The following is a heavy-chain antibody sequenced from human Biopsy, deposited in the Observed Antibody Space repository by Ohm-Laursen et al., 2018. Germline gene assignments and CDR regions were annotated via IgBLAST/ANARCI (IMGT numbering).Heavy chain of an antibody. CDR3: ASRPNCGGDCSSGFDY. CDR2: FVVGGGNT. V-gene: IGHV1-58*02. Sequence: SVKVSCKASGFTFTRSAMQWVRQARGQRLEWIGWFVVGGGNTNYAQKFQERVTITRDMSTSTAYMELSSLRSEDTAVYYCASRPNCGGDCSSGFDYWGQGTLVTVSS. D-gene: IGHD2-21*02. CDR1: GFTFTRSA. J-gene: IGHJ4*02.